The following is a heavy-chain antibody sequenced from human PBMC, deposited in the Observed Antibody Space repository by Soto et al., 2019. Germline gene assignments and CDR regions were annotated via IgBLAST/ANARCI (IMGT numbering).Heavy chain of an antibody. J-gene: IGHJ4*02. CDR1: GFTFSNFA. CDR3: AKTRPGFDF. Sequence: WGSLRLSCAASGFTFSNFAMNWVRQAPGKGLEWVSTITGSGYYTYYADSVRGRFTISRDNSENTLYLQMNSLRVDDTAIYYCAKTRPGFDFWGQGALVTV. CDR2: ITGSGYYT. V-gene: IGHV3-23*01.